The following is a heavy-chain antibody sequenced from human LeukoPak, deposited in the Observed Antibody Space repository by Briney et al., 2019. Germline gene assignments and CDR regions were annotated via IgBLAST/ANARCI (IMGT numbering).Heavy chain of an antibody. J-gene: IGHJ6*03. CDR1: RYTFTGYY. V-gene: IGHV1-2*02. CDR3: ARAAHYYYYLDV. CDR2: INPNSGGT. Sequence: ASVKVSCKASRYTFTGYYIHWVRQAPGQGLEWMGWINPNSGGTNYAQKFQGRVTMTRDTSISTAYMELSRLKSDDTAVYYCARAAHYYYYLDVWGKGTTVTVS.